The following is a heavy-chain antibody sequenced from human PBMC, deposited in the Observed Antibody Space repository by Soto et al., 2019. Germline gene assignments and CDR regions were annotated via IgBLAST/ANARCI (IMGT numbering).Heavy chain of an antibody. V-gene: IGHV4-59*01. D-gene: IGHD2-8*01. CDR1: GGSISSYY. J-gene: IGHJ4*02. Sequence: SETLSLTCTVSGGSISSYYWSWIRQPPGKGLEWIGHIYYSGSTNYNPSLKSRVTMSVDTSRNQFSLKLSSVTAADTAVYYCARQMRRLTLDYWGQGTLVTVSS. CDR3: ARQMRRLTLDY. CDR2: IYYSGST.